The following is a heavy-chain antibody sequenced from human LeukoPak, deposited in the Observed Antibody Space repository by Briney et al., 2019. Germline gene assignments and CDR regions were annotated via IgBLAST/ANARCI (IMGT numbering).Heavy chain of an antibody. D-gene: IGHD3-10*01. CDR1: RFTFSSYE. CDR2: ISSSGSTI. V-gene: IGHV3-48*03. CDR3: ARDRLWFGEAEFRRPDAFDI. J-gene: IGHJ3*02. Sequence: PGGSLRLSCAASRFTFSSYEMNWVRQAPGKGLEWVSYISSSGSTIYYADSVKGRFTISRDNAKNSLYLQMDSLRAEDTAVYYCARDRLWFGEAEFRRPDAFDIWGKGTTVTVSS.